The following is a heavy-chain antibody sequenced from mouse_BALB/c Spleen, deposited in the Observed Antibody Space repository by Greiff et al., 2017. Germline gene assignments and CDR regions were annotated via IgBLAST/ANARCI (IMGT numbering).Heavy chain of an antibody. CDR1: GYTFTSYW. Sequence: VKLVESGAELAKPGASVKMSCKASGYTFTSYWMHWVKQRPGQGLEWIGYINPSTGYTEYNQKFKDKATLTADKSSSTSYIQLSSLTSEDSAVYYCARGGYDGYFDVWGAGTTVTVSS. D-gene: IGHD2-14*01. V-gene: IGHV1-7*01. CDR3: ARGGYDGYFDV. J-gene: IGHJ1*01. CDR2: INPSTGYT.